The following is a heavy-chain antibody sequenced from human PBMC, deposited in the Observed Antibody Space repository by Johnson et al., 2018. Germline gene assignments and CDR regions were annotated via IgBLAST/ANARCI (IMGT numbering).Heavy chain of an antibody. D-gene: IGHD3-3*01. V-gene: IGHV3-23*01. CDR1: GITFSKYA. J-gene: IGHJ6*03. CDR2: ISDSGAST. Sequence: VQLQESGGGWVQPGGSLRLSCAASGITFSKYAMSWVRQAPGKGLEWVSVISDSGASTQYADSVKGRFTISRDNSKNTLYLQMNILRAEDTAVYYCATRTFFSGINTCLNLYYYYYMDVWGKGTTVTVSS. CDR3: ATRTFFSGINTCLNLYYYYYMDV.